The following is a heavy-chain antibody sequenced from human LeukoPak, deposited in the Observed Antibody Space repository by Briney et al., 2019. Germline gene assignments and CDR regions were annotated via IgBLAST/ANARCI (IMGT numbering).Heavy chain of an antibody. Sequence: GASVKVSCKASGGTFSSYAISWVRQAPGQGLEWMGRIIPILGIANYAQKFQGRVTITADKSTSTAYMELSSLRSEDTAVYYCATVATILNYFDYWGQGTLVTVSS. CDR3: ATVATILNYFDY. CDR1: GGTFSSYA. CDR2: IIPILGIA. V-gene: IGHV1-69*04. D-gene: IGHD5-12*01. J-gene: IGHJ4*02.